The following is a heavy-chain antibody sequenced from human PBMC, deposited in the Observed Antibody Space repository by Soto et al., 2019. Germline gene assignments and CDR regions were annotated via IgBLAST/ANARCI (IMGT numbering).Heavy chain of an antibody. J-gene: IGHJ4*02. CDR2: IYHSGST. V-gene: IGHV4-4*02. CDR1: GGSIGSSNW. D-gene: IGHD2-15*01. CDR3: ARDLDLRYCSGGSCYSYPDY. Sequence: SETLSLTCAVSGGSIGSSNWWSWVRQPPGKGLEWIGEIYHSGSTNYNPSLKSRVTISVDKSKNQFSLKLSSVTAADTAVYYCARDLDLRYCSGGSCYSYPDYWGQGTLVTVSS.